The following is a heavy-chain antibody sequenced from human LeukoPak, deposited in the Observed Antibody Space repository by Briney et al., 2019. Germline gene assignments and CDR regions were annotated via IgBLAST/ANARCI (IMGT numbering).Heavy chain of an antibody. CDR3: ARGAYYYED. V-gene: IGHV3-7*01. J-gene: IGHJ4*02. Sequence: HPGGSLRLSCAASGFTFSRYWMGWVRQAPGKRPEWVANMNIDGSEKYYADSVKGRFTFSRDNARNSLYLQMNGLRVEDTAVYYCARGAYYYEDWGQGTLVTVSS. CDR2: MNIDGSEK. D-gene: IGHD3-22*01. CDR1: GFTFSRYW.